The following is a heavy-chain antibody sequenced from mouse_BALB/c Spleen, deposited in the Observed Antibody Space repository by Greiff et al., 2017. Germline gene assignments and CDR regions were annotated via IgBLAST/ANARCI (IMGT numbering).Heavy chain of an antibody. Sequence: QVQLQQSGAELAKPGASVKMSCKASGYTFTSYWMHWVKQRPGQGLEWIGYINPSTGYTEYNQKFKDKATLTADKSSSTAYMQLSSLTSEDSAVYYCARWGSPDYWGQGTTLTVSS. CDR1: GYTFTSYW. CDR2: INPSTGYT. CDR3: ARWGSPDY. J-gene: IGHJ2*01. V-gene: IGHV1-7*01.